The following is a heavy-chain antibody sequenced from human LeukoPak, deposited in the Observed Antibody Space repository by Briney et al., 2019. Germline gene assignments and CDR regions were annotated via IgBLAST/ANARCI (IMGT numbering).Heavy chain of an antibody. V-gene: IGHV1-2*06. D-gene: IGHD3-10*01. CDR3: AIINVQRLG. Sequence: ASVKVSCKVSGYTLTELSMHWVRQAPGKGLEWMGRISPNSGDTIYAQKFQGRVTMTRDTSISTAYMEMNKLESDDTAVYYCAIINVQRLGWGQGTLVTVSS. CDR2: ISPNSGDT. J-gene: IGHJ4*02. CDR1: GYTLTELS.